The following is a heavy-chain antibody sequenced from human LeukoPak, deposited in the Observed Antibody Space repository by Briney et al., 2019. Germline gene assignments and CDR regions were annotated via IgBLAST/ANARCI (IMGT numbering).Heavy chain of an antibody. J-gene: IGHJ4*02. CDR3: ARHSAAGDTRYFDY. CDR2: IYPGDSDI. D-gene: IGHD3-16*01. CDR1: GYSFTSYW. V-gene: IGHV5-51*01. Sequence: GESLKISCKGSGYSFTSYWIGWVRQMPGKGLEWMGSIYPGDSDIRYSPSCQGQVTISADKSISTAYLQWSSLKASDNAMYFCARHSAAGDTRYFDYWGQGTLVTVSS.